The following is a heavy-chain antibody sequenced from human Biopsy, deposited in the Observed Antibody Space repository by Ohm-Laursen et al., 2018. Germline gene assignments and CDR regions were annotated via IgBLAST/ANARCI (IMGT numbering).Heavy chain of an antibody. Sequence: SETLSLTCTVSGGSIGSFFWSWIRQPPGKGLEWIGYIYYSGSTNYNPSLRSRVTISVDRSKNQFSLELSSVTAADTAVYYCARVGAGAPSIDFFDYWGQRALVTVSS. J-gene: IGHJ4*02. CDR3: ARVGAGAPSIDFFDY. CDR2: IYYSGST. CDR1: GGSIGSFF. D-gene: IGHD1-26*01. V-gene: IGHV4-59*01.